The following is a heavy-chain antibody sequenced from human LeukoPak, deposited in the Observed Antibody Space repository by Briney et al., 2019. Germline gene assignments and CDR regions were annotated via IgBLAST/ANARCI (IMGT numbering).Heavy chain of an antibody. CDR1: GYTFTGYY. J-gene: IGHJ5*02. Sequence: ASVKVSCMASGYTFTGYYMHCVRQAPGPGLEWMGWINPNSGGTNYAQKFQGGVTMTRDTSISTAYMELSRLRSDDTAVYYCARSPRGYVTWFDPWGQGTLVTVSS. D-gene: IGHD3-22*01. V-gene: IGHV1-2*02. CDR3: ARSPRGYVTWFDP. CDR2: INPNSGGT.